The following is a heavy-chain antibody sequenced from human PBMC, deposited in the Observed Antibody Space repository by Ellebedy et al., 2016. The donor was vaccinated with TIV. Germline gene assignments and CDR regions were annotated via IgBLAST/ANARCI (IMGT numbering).Heavy chain of an antibody. CDR2: ISAYNGNT. Sequence: AASVKVSCKTSGYTFTSYGISWVRQAPGQGLEWMGWISAYNGNTNYAQMLQGRVTTTDTFTSTAYMELRSLRSDDTAVYYCARYCNSTTCSNWFDPWGQGTLVTVSS. CDR1: GYTFTSYG. CDR3: ARYCNSTTCSNWFDP. V-gene: IGHV1-18*04. D-gene: IGHD2-2*01. J-gene: IGHJ5*02.